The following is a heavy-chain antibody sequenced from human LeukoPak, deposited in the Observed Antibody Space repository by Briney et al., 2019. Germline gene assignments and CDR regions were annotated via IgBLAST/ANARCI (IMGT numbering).Heavy chain of an antibody. CDR1: GYTFTGYY. Sequence: ASVKVSCKASGYTFTGYYMHWVRQAPGQGLEWMGWINPNSGGTNYAQKFQGRVTMTRDTSISTAYMELSRLRSDDTAVYYCARDGSDNWGLFDYWGQGTLLTVSS. V-gene: IGHV1-2*02. CDR2: INPNSGGT. D-gene: IGHD1-1*01. CDR3: ARDGSDNWGLFDY. J-gene: IGHJ4*02.